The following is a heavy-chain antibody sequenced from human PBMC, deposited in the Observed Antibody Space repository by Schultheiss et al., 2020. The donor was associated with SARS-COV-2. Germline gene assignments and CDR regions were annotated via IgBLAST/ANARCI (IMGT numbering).Heavy chain of an antibody. V-gene: IGHV4-61*01. CDR2: IYYSGST. Sequence: SETLSLTCTVSGGSVNSGSHNWSWIRQSPGKGLEWIGYIYYSGSTNYNPSLKSRVTISVDTSKNQFSLKLSSVTAADTAVYYCARDLEVGATHGVAFDIWGQGTMVTVSS. CDR3: ARDLEVGATHGVAFDI. D-gene: IGHD1-26*01. J-gene: IGHJ3*02. CDR1: GGSVNSGSHN.